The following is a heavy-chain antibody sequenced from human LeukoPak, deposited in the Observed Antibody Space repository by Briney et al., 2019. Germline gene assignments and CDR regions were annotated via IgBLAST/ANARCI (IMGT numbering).Heavy chain of an antibody. Sequence: SETLSLTCAVYGGSFSGYYWSWIRQPPGKGLEWIGEINHSGSTNYNPSLKSRVTISVDTSKNQFSLKLSSVTAADTALYYCARGGGGGSYPTPDYWGQGTLVTVSS. CDR2: INHSGST. CDR3: ARGGGGGSYPTPDY. D-gene: IGHD1-26*01. J-gene: IGHJ4*02. CDR1: GGSFSGYY. V-gene: IGHV4-34*01.